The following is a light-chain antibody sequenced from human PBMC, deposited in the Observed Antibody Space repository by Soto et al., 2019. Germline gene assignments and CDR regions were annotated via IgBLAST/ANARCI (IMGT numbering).Light chain of an antibody. CDR1: QSISSW. V-gene: IGKV1-5*01. CDR3: QQYNSYSWT. CDR2: DAS. Sequence: IQMTQSPSTLPASVGDRVTITCRASQSISSWLAWYQQKPGKAPKLLIYDASSLESGAPSRFSGSGSGTEFTLTISSLQPDDFATYYCQQYNSYSWTFGQGTKVDIK. J-gene: IGKJ1*01.